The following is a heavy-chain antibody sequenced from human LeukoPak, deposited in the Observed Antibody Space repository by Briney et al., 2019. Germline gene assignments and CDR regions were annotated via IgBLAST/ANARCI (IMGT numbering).Heavy chain of an antibody. CDR2: IWYDGSNK. J-gene: IGHJ4*02. CDR1: GFTFSSYG. V-gene: IGHV3-33*06. D-gene: IGHD4-17*01. Sequence: PGRSLRLSCAASGFTFSSYGMHWVRQAPGKGLEWVAVIWYDGSNKYYADSVKGRFTISRDNSKNTLYLQMNSLRAEDTAVYYCAKVWDSIYGDYFDYWGQGTLVTVSS. CDR3: AKVWDSIYGDYFDY.